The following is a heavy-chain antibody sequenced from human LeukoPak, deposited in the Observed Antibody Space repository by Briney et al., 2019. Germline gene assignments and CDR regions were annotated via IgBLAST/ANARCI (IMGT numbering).Heavy chain of an antibody. CDR3: ASSSELLLLGYDY. CDR1: GGSFSGYY. D-gene: IGHD1-26*01. V-gene: IGHV4-34*01. J-gene: IGHJ4*02. CDR2: INHSGST. Sequence: SETLSLTCAVYGGSFSGYYWSWIRQPPGKGLEWLGEINHSGSTNYNPSLKSRVTISVDTSKNQFSLKLSSVTAADTAVYYCASSSELLLLGYDYWGQGTLVTVSS.